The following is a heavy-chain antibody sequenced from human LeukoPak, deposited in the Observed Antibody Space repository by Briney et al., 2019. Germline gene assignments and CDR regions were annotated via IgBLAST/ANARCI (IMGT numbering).Heavy chain of an antibody. Sequence: GGSLRLSCAASGFTFSSYSMNWVRQAPGKVLEWVSYISSSSSTIYYADSVKGRFTISRDNAKNSLYLQMNSLRDEDTAVYYCARDPYSSSWYRAYYFDYWGQGTLVTVSS. CDR3: ARDPYSSSWYRAYYFDY. V-gene: IGHV3-48*02. CDR1: GFTFSSYS. CDR2: ISSSSSTI. J-gene: IGHJ4*02. D-gene: IGHD6-13*01.